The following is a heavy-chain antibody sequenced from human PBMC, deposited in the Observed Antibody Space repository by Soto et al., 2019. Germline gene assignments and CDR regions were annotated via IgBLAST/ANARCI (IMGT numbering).Heavy chain of an antibody. CDR3: ARDRRFLEWLDY. V-gene: IGHV3-33*01. D-gene: IGHD3-3*01. Sequence: QVQLVEAGGGVVQPGRSLTLSCVASGFTFRSYGIHWVRQAPGKGLEWVAVIWYDGSNKYYGDSVKGRFSISRDNSKNTVFLQMNSLRAEDTAVYYCARDRRFLEWLDYWGQGTLVSVSS. J-gene: IGHJ4*02. CDR1: GFTFRSYG. CDR2: IWYDGSNK.